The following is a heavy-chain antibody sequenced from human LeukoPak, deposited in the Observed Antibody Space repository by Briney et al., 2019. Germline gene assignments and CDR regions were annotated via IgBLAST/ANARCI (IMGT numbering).Heavy chain of an antibody. CDR1: GGSFSNYF. Sequence: PSETLSLTCTDSGGSFSNYFRGWIRQPPGRGLEWIGYVHNSGSTTYNPSLKSQGTIVLDTSRNQFSLRLSSVTAADTAVYYCTQGAGWLIDYWGQGILVSVSS. CDR3: TQGAGWLIDY. D-gene: IGHD3-16*01. J-gene: IGHJ4*02. V-gene: IGHV4-59*03. CDR2: VHNSGST.